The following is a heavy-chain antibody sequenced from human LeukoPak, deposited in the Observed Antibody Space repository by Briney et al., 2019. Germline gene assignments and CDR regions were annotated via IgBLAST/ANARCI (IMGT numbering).Heavy chain of an antibody. CDR3: ARGGYCTTALCYAMNAFDI. V-gene: IGHV3-48*03. J-gene: IGHJ3*02. CDR1: GFNFHSHE. D-gene: IGHD2-2*03. Sequence: SLRLSCAASGFNFHSHEMNWVRQAPGKGLEFISYISPSGTTMYYADSVKGRFTISRDNAKNSLYLQMNSLRAEDTAVYYCARGGYCTTALCYAMNAFDIWGQGTMVTVSS. CDR2: ISPSGTTM.